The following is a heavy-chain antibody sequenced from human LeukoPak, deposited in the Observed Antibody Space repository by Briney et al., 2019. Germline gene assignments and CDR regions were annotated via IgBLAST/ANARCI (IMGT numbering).Heavy chain of an antibody. J-gene: IGHJ4*02. CDR3: ARDYDDSSGYPLYYFDY. CDR1: GGSITSNSYY. D-gene: IGHD3-22*01. V-gene: IGHV4-39*07. CDR2: IYYSGST. Sequence: SETLSLTCSVSGGSITSNSYYWGWIRQPPGNGLEWIGSIYYSGSTYYNPSLKSRVTISVDTSKNQFSLKLSSVTAADTAVYYCARDYDDSSGYPLYYFDYWGQGTLVTVSS.